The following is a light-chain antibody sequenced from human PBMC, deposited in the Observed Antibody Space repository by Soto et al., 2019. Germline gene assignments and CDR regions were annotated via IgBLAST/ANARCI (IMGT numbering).Light chain of an antibody. CDR1: SGHSTYT. Sequence: QSVLTQSPSASASLGASVKLTCTLSSGHSTYTIAWHQQQPEKAPRYLMSLNTDGSHSRGDGIPDRFSGSSSGAERYLTISSLQSEDEADYYCQTWGTGTPYVFGTGTQLTVL. J-gene: IGLJ6*01. V-gene: IGLV4-69*01. CDR3: QTWGTGTPYV. CDR2: LNTDGSH.